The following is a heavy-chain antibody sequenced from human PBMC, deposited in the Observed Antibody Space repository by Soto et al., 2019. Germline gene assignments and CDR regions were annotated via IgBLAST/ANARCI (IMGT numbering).Heavy chain of an antibody. V-gene: IGHV4-39*01. CDR2: VYDGGST. Sequence: SGTLSLTCTVSGGSISSSEYYWGWIRQPPGKGLEWIGSVYDGGSTYYSPSLKSRVTISVDTSKKQFSLKMTSVTAADTAVYYFSSRAFYYDVLTGHDAFDIWGQGTMVTVS. CDR1: GGSISSSEYY. CDR3: SSRAFYYDVLTGHDAFDI. J-gene: IGHJ3*02. D-gene: IGHD3-9*01.